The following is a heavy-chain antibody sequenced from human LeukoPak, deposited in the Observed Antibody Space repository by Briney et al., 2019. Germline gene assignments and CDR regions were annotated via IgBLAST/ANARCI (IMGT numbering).Heavy chain of an antibody. J-gene: IGHJ4*02. D-gene: IGHD5-12*01. CDR2: IYYSGST. Sequence: SETLSLTCTVSGGSISSSSYYWGWIRQPPGKGLEWIGSIYYSGSTYYNPSLKSRVTISVDTSKNQFSLKLSSVTAADTAVYYCARDRRIVATTLFDYWGQGTLVTVSS. CDR1: GGSISSSSYY. V-gene: IGHV4-39*07. CDR3: ARDRRIVATTLFDY.